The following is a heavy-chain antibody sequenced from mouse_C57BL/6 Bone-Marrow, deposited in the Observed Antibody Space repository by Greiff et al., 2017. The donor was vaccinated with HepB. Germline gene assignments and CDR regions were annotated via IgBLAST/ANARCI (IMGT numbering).Heavy chain of an antibody. D-gene: IGHD1-1*01. V-gene: IGHV1-81*01. CDR1: GYTFTSYG. Sequence: QVQLQQSGAELARPGASVKLSCKVSGYTFTSYGISWVKQRTGQGLEWIGEIYPRSGNTYYNEKFKGKATLTADKSSSTAYMELRSLTSEDSAVYFCEPYYYGSSYEAMDYWGQGTSVTVSS. J-gene: IGHJ4*01. CDR2: IYPRSGNT. CDR3: EPYYYGSSYEAMDY.